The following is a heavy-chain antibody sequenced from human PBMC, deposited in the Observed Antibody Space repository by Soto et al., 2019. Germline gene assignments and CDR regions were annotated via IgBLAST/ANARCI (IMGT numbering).Heavy chain of an antibody. Sequence: PSETLSLTCTVSGGSISSGDYYWSWIRQPPGKGLEWIGYIYYSGSTYYNPSLKSRVTISVDTSKNQFSLKLSSVTAADTAVYYCARGRGYSYGLYYYYYGMDVWGQGTTVTVSS. CDR3: ARGRGYSYGLYYYYYGMDV. J-gene: IGHJ6*02. CDR2: IYYSGST. D-gene: IGHD5-18*01. V-gene: IGHV4-30-4*01. CDR1: GGSISSGDYY.